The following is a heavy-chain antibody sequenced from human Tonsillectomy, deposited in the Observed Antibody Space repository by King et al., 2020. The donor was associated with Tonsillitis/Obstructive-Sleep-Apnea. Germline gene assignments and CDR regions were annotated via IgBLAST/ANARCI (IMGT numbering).Heavy chain of an antibody. CDR2: IIPNLGNS. Sequence: QLVQSGAEVKKPGASVKVSCKASGGTFSSYAFSWVRQAPGQGLQWMGGIIPNLGNSNYAKNFQGRVTITADESSSTAYMELSSLRSEDTAVYYCAREVDHSYDYWGQGTLVTVSS. J-gene: IGHJ4*02. CDR3: AREVDHSYDY. V-gene: IGHV1-69*01. D-gene: IGHD4-11*01. CDR1: GGTFSSYA.